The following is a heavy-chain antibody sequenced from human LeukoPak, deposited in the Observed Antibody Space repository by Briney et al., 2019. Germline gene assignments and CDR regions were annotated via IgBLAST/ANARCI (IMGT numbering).Heavy chain of an antibody. CDR3: AREVVVAAFFDY. CDR1: GFTFSSYE. Sequence: GGSLRLSCAASGFTFSSYEMNWVRQAPGKGLEGVSYISSSGSTIYYANSVKGRFTISRDNAKNSLYLQMTSLRAEDTAVYYCAREVVVAAFFDYWGQGTLVTVSS. J-gene: IGHJ4*02. V-gene: IGHV3-48*03. CDR2: ISSSGSTI. D-gene: IGHD2-15*01.